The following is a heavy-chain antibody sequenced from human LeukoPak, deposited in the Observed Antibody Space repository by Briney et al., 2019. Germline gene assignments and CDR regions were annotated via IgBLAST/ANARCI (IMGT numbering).Heavy chain of an antibody. CDR2: ISLRGLT. J-gene: IGHJ4*02. Sequence: SETLSLTCGVSGGSISSTNRWSWVRQPPGQGLEWIGEISLRGLTNYNPSLKSRVTMSLDKSKNLLSLNLTSVTAADTAVYYCSRESGAFRPFGYWGQGTLVTVSS. V-gene: IGHV4-4*02. CDR3: SRESGAFRPFGY. D-gene: IGHD1-26*01. CDR1: GGSISSTNR.